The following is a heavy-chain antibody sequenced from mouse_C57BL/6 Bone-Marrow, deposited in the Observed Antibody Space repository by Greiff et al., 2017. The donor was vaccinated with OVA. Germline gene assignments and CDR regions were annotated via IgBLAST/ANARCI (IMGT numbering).Heavy chain of an antibody. V-gene: IGHV1-59*01. D-gene: IGHD1-1*02. CDR3: ARHMGAMDY. CDR1: GYTFTSYW. CDR2: IDPSDSYT. Sequence: VQLHQPGAELVRPGTSVKLSCKASGYTFTSYWMHWVKQRPGQGLEWIGVIDPSDSYTNYNQKFKGKATLTVDTSSSTAYMQLSSLTSEDSAVYYCARHMGAMDYWGQGTSVTVSS. J-gene: IGHJ4*01.